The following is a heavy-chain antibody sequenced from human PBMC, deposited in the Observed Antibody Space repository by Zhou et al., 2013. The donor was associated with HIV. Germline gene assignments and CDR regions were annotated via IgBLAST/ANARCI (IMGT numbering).Heavy chain of an antibody. CDR2: IIPIFGTI. CDR1: GGSFSTFG. V-gene: IGHV1-69*14. CDR3: ARSSRYYYDNSGHYNYFDS. D-gene: IGHD3-22*01. Sequence: QVQLVQSGPEVKKPRSSVKVSCKASGGSFSTFGFSWIRQAPGQGLEWVGGIIPIFGTIDYAQDFQGRVTITADKSTDTIYMQLGSLRSEDTAVYYCARSSRYYYDNSGHYNYFDSWGQGTLVIVSS. J-gene: IGHJ4*02.